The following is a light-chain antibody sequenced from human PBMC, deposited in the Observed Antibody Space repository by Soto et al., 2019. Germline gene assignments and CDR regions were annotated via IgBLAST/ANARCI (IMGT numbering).Light chain of an antibody. CDR3: QQRSNWPHT. J-gene: IGKJ5*01. Sequence: ETVMTQSPATLSLSLVERATLSCRASQSVTYNLAWYQQKPGQAPRLLIHGASTRAIGIPDRFSGSGSGTEFTLTISSLQSEDFAVYYCQQRSNWPHTFGPGTRLEIK. CDR2: GAS. V-gene: IGKV3-15*01. CDR1: QSVTYN.